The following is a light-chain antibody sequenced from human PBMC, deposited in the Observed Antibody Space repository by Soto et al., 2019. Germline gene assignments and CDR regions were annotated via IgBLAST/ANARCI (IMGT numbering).Light chain of an antibody. CDR2: RAS. CDR3: QQYNNWPRT. J-gene: IGKJ1*01. V-gene: IGKV3-15*01. CDR1: QSLSGN. Sequence: EIVMTQSPATLSVSPGERVTLSCRASQSLSGNLAWYQQKPGLAPRLLINRASTRATGIPARFSGSGSETEFTLTISSLXXXXXXXYYCQQYNNWPRTFGQGTKVEIK.